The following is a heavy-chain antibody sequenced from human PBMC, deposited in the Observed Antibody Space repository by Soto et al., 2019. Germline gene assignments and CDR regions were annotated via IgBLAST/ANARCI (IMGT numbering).Heavy chain of an antibody. CDR2: ISGSGGST. Sequence: EVPLLESGGGLVQPGGSLRLSCAASGFTFSSYAMSWVRQAPGKGLEWVSAISGSGGSTYYADSEKGRFTISRDNSKDTLDLHMNSLRAEDTAVYYCAKGRPYYYDSSGYFDYWGQGTLVTVSS. CDR3: AKGRPYYYDSSGYFDY. CDR1: GFTFSSYA. J-gene: IGHJ4*02. V-gene: IGHV3-23*01. D-gene: IGHD3-22*01.